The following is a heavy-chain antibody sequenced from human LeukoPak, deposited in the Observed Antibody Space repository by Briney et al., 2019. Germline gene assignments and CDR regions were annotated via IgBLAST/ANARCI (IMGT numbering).Heavy chain of an antibody. CDR3: ARGGINYDYVWGSYRHFDY. V-gene: IGHV1-18*01. CDR2: ISAYNGNT. D-gene: IGHD3-16*02. Sequence: ASVKVSCKASGYTFTSYGISWVRQAPGQGLEWMGWISAYNGNTNYAQKLQGRVTMTTDTSTSTAYMELRSLRSDDTAVYYCARGGINYDYVWGSYRHFDYWGQGTLVTVSS. J-gene: IGHJ4*02. CDR1: GYTFTSYG.